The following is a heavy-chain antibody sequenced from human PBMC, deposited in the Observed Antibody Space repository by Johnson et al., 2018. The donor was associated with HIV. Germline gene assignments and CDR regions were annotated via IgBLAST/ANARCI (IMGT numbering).Heavy chain of an antibody. CDR1: GFTFSSYA. V-gene: IGHV3-30*04. CDR3: ARDRGGKGGFDAFDI. D-gene: IGHD2-15*01. Sequence: QVQLVESGGGVVQPGRSLRLSCAASGFTFSSYAMHWVRQAPGKGLEWVAVISYDGSNKYYADSVQGRFTISSDNSKNTLYLQMNSLRAEHTAGYYCARDRGGKGGFDAFDIWGQGTMVTVSS. CDR2: ISYDGSNK. J-gene: IGHJ3*02.